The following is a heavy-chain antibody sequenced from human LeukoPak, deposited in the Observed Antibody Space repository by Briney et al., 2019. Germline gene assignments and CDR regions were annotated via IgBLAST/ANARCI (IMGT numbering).Heavy chain of an antibody. CDR1: GFTFSSHS. Sequence: GGSLRISFAASGFTFSSHSMNWVRQAPGKGLEWVAVISYDGNNKYYADSVKGRFTISRDNSKNTLYLQMNSLRAEDTAVYYCARPGELTASYYFDYWGQGTLVTVSS. CDR3: ARPGELTASYYFDY. J-gene: IGHJ4*02. V-gene: IGHV3-30*03. CDR2: ISYDGNNK. D-gene: IGHD1-26*01.